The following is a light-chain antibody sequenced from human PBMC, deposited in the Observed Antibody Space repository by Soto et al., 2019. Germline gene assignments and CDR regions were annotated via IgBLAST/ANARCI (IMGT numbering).Light chain of an antibody. CDR1: QSVSSY. CDR3: QQRINWPPT. CDR2: DAS. V-gene: IGKV3-11*01. Sequence: EIVLTQSPATLSLSPGERATLSCRASQSVSSYLAWYQQKPGQAPRLLIYDASNRATGIPARFSGSGSGTDFTLTISRLEPEDFAVYYCQQRINWPPTFGPGTKVDIK. J-gene: IGKJ3*01.